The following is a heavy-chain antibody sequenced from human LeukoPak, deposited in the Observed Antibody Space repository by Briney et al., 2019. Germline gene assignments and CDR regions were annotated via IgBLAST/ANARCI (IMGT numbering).Heavy chain of an antibody. V-gene: IGHV1-18*01. D-gene: IGHD2-2*01. CDR1: GYTFTSYG. J-gene: IGHJ3*02. Sequence: GASVKVSCKASGYTFTSYGISWVRQAPGQGLEWMGWIGTYNGNTDYAQKFQGRVTLTTDTSTSTAYMDLRSLTSDDTAVYYCAGGGGLGYCSSTSCPPSNAFDIWGQGTMVTVSS. CDR3: AGGGGLGYCSSTSCPPSNAFDI. CDR2: IGTYNGNT.